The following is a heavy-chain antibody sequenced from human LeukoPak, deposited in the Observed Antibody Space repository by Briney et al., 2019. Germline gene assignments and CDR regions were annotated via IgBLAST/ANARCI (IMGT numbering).Heavy chain of an antibody. J-gene: IGHJ4*02. CDR1: GGTFSSYA. Sequence: ASVKVSCKASGGTFSSYAISWVRQAPGQGLEWMGGIIPIFGAANYAQKFQGRVTITTDESTSTAYMELSSLRSEDRAVYYCARGYSGYFSFDYWGQGTLVTVSS. CDR2: IIPIFGAA. D-gene: IGHD5-12*01. V-gene: IGHV1-69*05. CDR3: ARGYSGYFSFDY.